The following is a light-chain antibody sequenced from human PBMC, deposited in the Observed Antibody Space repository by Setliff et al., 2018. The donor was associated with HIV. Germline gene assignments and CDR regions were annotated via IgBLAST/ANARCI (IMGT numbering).Light chain of an antibody. J-gene: IGLJ1*01. CDR1: SSDVGSSSR. CDR3: SSATSGSTPYV. V-gene: IGLV2-18*02. CDR2: EVR. Sequence: QSALAQPPSVSGSPGQSVTISCTGTSSDVGSSSRVSWYQQPPGTAPRLMIYEVRSRPSGVPDRFSGSKSGNTASLTISGLQAEDEADYYCSSATSGSTPYVFGSGTKVTV.